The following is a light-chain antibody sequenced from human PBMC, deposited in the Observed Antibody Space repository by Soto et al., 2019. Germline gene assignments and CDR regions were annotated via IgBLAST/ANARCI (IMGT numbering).Light chain of an antibody. J-gene: IGKJ5*01. CDR2: GAS. CDR1: QSVSSSY. CDR3: QQYGSSLVT. Sequence: EIVLTQSPGTLSLSPGERATLSCRASQSVSSSYLAWYQQKPGQAPRLLIYGASSKATGIPDRFSGSGYGTDFTLTISRLEPEDFAVYYCQQYGSSLVTFGQGTRRELK. V-gene: IGKV3-20*01.